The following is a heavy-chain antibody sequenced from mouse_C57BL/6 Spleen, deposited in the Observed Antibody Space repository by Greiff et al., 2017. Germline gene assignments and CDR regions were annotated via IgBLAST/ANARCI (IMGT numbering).Heavy chain of an antibody. V-gene: IGHV1-53*01. D-gene: IGHD2-5*01. CDR1: GYTFTSYW. CDR2: INPSNGGT. CDR3: VRGGTYYSNPFDY. J-gene: IGHJ2*01. Sequence: VQLQQPGTELVKPGASVKLSCKASGYTFTSYWMHWVKQRPGQGLEWIGNINPSNGGTNYNEKFKSKATMTVDKSSSTAYLQLSSLTSEDSAVDYCVRGGTYYSNPFDYWGQGTTLTVSS.